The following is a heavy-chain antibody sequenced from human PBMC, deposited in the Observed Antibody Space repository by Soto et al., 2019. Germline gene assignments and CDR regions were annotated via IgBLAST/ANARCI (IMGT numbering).Heavy chain of an antibody. CDR3: ARDRDYGGNCFAY. CDR1: GFTFSSYA. Sequence: QVQLVESGGGVVQPGRSLRLSCAASGFTFSSYAMHWVRQAPGKGLEWVAVISYDGSNKYYADSVKGRFTISRDNSKNTLYLQMNSLRAEDTAVYYCARDRDYGGNCFAYWGQGTLVTVSS. J-gene: IGHJ4*02. CDR2: ISYDGSNK. V-gene: IGHV3-30-3*01. D-gene: IGHD4-17*01.